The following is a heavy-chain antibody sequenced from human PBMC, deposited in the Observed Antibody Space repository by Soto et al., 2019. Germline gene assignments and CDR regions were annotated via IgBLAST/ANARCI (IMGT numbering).Heavy chain of an antibody. CDR2: VGTSGDT. CDR1: GFTLSTYD. Sequence: PRGSLRLSCAASGFTLSTYDMHWVRQATEKGLEWVSSVGTSGDTYYAASVMGRFTISRDNANNSLYLQMNSLRAGDTAVYYCTRSTPAGCYGYWGQGTLVTVSS. J-gene: IGHJ4*02. CDR3: TRSTPAGCYGY. D-gene: IGHD6-19*01. V-gene: IGHV3-13*04.